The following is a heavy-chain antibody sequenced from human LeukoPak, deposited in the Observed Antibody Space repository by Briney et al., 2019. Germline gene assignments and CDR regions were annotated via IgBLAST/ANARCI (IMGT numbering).Heavy chain of an antibody. CDR1: GFTFSSYS. V-gene: IGHV3-21*01. CDR3: AREIALAGLNDY. Sequence: PGGSLRLSCAAFGFTFSSYSMNWVRQAPGKGLEWVSSISSSSSYIYYADSVKGRFTISRDNAKNSLYLQVNSLRAEDTAVYYCAREIALAGLNDYWGQGTLVTVSS. J-gene: IGHJ4*02. D-gene: IGHD6-19*01. CDR2: ISSSSSYI.